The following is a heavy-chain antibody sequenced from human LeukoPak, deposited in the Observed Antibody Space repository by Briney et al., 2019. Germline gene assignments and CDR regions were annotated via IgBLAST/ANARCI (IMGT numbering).Heavy chain of an antibody. CDR1: GGSISSYY. CDR2: IYDRGST. Sequence: SETLSLTCTVSGGSISSYYWSRIRQPPGKGLEWIGNIYDRGSTKYNPSLKSRVTISVDTSKNQFSLRLSSVTAADTAVYYCARGRTFDNWGQGTLVTVSS. CDR3: ARGRTFDN. V-gene: IGHV4-59*01. J-gene: IGHJ4*02.